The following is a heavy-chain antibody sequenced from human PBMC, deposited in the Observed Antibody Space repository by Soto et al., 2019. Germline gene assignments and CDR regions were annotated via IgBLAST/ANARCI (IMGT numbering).Heavy chain of an antibody. J-gene: IGHJ5*02. Sequence: GASVKVSCKASGYTFTGYYMHWVRQAPGQGLEWMGWISAYNGNTNYAQKLQGRVTMTTDTSTSTAYMELRSLRSDDTAVYYCARRLSWWFDPWGQGTLVTVSS. CDR2: ISAYNGNT. V-gene: IGHV1-18*04. CDR1: GYTFTGYY. CDR3: ARRLSWWFDP.